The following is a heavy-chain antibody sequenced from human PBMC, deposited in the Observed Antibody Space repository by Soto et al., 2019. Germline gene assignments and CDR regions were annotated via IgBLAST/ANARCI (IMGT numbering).Heavy chain of an antibody. Sequence: QVELVESGGGVVQPGGSLRLACAASGFTFSSYGMHWVRQAPGQGLEWVAVIWFDGSKEFYAASVEGRFTISRDNSKNMVYLEMNSPRDVDTAVYYCARAVPAAKGWFDSWGQGTLVTVSS. CDR2: IWFDGSKE. CDR3: ARAVPAAKGWFDS. CDR1: GFTFSSYG. D-gene: IGHD2-2*01. V-gene: IGHV3-33*01. J-gene: IGHJ5*01.